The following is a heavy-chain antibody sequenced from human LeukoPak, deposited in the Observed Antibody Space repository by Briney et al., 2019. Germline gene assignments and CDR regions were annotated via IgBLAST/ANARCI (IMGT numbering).Heavy chain of an antibody. Sequence: GGSLRLSCAASGFTVSSNYMNSVSQAPGEWMEWVSVIYRSGSTYYADSGKGRFTISRDHSKNTLYLQMNSLRAEDTAVYYCARVSGYSGYDTLDYWGQGTLVTVSS. CDR2: IYRSGST. CDR1: GFTVSSNY. CDR3: ARVSGYSGYDTLDY. V-gene: IGHV3-66*01. J-gene: IGHJ4*02. D-gene: IGHD5-12*01.